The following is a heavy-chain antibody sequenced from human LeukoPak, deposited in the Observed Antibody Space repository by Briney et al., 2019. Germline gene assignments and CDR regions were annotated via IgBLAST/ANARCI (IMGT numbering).Heavy chain of an antibody. D-gene: IGHD3-3*01. CDR3: ARDYYDFWSGYHYYFDY. V-gene: IGHV3-7*01. Sequence: GGSLRLSCAASGFTFSSYWMSWVRQAPGKGLEWVANIKQDGSEKYYVDSVKGRFTISRDNARNSLYLQMNSLGAEDTAVYYCARDYYDFWSGYHYYFDYWGQGTLVTVSS. CDR2: IKQDGSEK. CDR1: GFTFSSYW. J-gene: IGHJ4*02.